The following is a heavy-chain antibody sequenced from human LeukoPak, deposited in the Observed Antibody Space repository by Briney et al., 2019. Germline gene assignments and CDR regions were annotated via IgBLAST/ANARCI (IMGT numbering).Heavy chain of an antibody. CDR3: ARDYYDSSGHYPFHY. V-gene: IGHV4-4*07. CDR2: IYASGST. J-gene: IGHJ4*02. CDR1: SVSISSFS. D-gene: IGHD3-22*01. Sequence: PSETLSLTCTVSSVSISSFSWNWIRQPAGKGLEWIGRIYASGSTNYNPSLKSRVTMSVDTSENHFSLRMTSVTAADTAIYYCARDYYDSSGHYPFHYWGQGTLVTVSS.